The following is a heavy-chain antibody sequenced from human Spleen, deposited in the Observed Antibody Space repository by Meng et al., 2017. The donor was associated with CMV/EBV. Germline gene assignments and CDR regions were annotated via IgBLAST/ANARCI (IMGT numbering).Heavy chain of an antibody. CDR3: ARWTSGRCDY. CDR1: GFTCSDHY. J-gene: IGHJ4*02. CDR2: IRNKANRDTT. V-gene: IGHV3-72*01. D-gene: IGHD6-19*01. Sequence: GGSLRLSCAASGFTCSDHYMDWVRQAPGKGLEWVGRIRNKANRDTTEYAASVKGRFTISRDDSRNSLYLQMNSLKTEDTAGYYCARWTSGRCDYWCQGTLVTVSS.